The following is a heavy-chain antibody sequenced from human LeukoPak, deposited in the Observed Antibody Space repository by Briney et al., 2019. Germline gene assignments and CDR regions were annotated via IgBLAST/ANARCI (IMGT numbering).Heavy chain of an antibody. Sequence: GGSLRLSCAASGLTFSDYYMSWIRQAPGKGLEWVSTISGSGGSTYYAESVKGRFTISRDNNKNTLYLQMNSLRADDTAVYYCAKAAQVAGRPNLGGHFDYWGQGTLVIVSS. CDR1: GLTFSDYY. D-gene: IGHD6-6*01. J-gene: IGHJ4*02. V-gene: IGHV3-23*01. CDR2: ISGSGGST. CDR3: AKAAQVAGRPNLGGHFDY.